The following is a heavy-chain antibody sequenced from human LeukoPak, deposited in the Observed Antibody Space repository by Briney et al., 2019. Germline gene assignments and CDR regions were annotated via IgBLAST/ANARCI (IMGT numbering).Heavy chain of an antibody. V-gene: IGHV1-69*04. CDR3: ASPDKGFSGRAFDI. CDR2: IIPILGIA. Sequence: ASVKVSCKASGYTFTSSDINWVRQATGQGLEWMGRIIPILGIANYAQKFQGRVTITADKSTSTAYMELSSLRSEDTAVYYCASPDKGFSGRAFDIWGQGTMVTVSS. D-gene: IGHD3-3*02. J-gene: IGHJ3*02. CDR1: GYTFTSSD.